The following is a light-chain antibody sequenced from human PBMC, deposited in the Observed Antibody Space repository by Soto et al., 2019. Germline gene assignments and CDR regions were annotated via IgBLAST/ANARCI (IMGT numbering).Light chain of an antibody. J-gene: IGKJ1*01. CDR1: QSVSSSY. V-gene: IGKV3-20*01. CDR3: QQYGSSSWT. Sequence: IVVTQSPGTLSLSPGERATLSCRASQSVSSSYLAWYQRKPGQAPRLLIYGTSSRATAIPDRFSGSGSGTDFTLTISRLEPEDFAVYYCQQYGSSSWTFGQGTKVDIK. CDR2: GTS.